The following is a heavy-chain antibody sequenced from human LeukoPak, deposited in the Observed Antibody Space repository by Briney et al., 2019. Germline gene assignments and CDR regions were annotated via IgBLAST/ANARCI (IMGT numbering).Heavy chain of an antibody. CDR2: INHSGST. J-gene: IGHJ6*03. D-gene: IGHD1-1*01. V-gene: IGHV4-34*01. CDR1: GGSFSGYY. Sequence: PSETLSLTCAVYGGSFSGYYWSWIRQPPGKGLEWIGEINHSGSTNYNPSLKSRLTISVDTSRNQFSLKLSSVTAADTAVYYCARGRVSSSTWYSTYYYYFYMDVWGKGTTVTVSS. CDR3: ARGRVSSSTWYSTYYYYFYMDV.